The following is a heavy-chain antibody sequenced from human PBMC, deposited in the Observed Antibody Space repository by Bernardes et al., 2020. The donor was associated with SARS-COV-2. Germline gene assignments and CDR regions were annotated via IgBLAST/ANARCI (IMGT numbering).Heavy chain of an antibody. CDR1: GYTFTSYY. Sequence: ASVKVSCKASGYTFTSYYMHWVRQAPGQGLEWMGIINPSGGSTSYAQKFQGRVTMTRDTSTSTVYMELSSLRSEDTAVYYCAREDYDILTGVYGMDVWGQGTLVTVSS. D-gene: IGHD3-9*01. CDR3: AREDYDILTGVYGMDV. J-gene: IGHJ6*02. CDR2: INPSGGST. V-gene: IGHV1-46*01.